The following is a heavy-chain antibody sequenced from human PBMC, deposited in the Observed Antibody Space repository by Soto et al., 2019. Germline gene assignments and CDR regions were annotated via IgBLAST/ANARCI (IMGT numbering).Heavy chain of an antibody. Sequence: QVQLVQSGAEVKKPGSSVKVFCKASGGTFSNYTISWVRQAPGQGLEWMGGIIPVFGTTDYEQKFQGRVTITADGSTSTAYMQLSSLRSADTAVYSCARSSPYIVVRKPTGNQDYYGMDVWGQGTTVTVSS. CDR2: IIPVFGTT. V-gene: IGHV1-69*01. D-gene: IGHD2-2*01. CDR1: GGTFSNYT. CDR3: ARSSPYIVVRKPTGNQDYYGMDV. J-gene: IGHJ6*02.